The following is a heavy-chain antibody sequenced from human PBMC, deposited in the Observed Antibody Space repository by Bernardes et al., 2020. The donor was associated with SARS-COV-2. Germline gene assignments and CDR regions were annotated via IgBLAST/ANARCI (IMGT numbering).Heavy chain of an antibody. CDR1: GGSISSHY. J-gene: IGHJ2*01. Sequence: TLSLTCTVSGGSISSHYWSWIRQPPGKGLEWIGSIYYSGSTTYNPSLKSRVTLSVDTSKSQFSLKLSSVTAADTAVYYCATESRSSSPEWYFDLWGRGTLVTVSS. D-gene: IGHD6-6*01. CDR3: ATESRSSSPEWYFDL. CDR2: IYYSGST. V-gene: IGHV4-59*11.